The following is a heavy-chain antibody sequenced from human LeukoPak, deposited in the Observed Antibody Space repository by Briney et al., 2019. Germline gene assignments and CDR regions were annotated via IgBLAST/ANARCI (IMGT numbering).Heavy chain of an antibody. J-gene: IGHJ4*02. CDR3: ARGPDDYGDYRARFDY. CDR2: IYSGGST. Sequence: PGGSLRLSCAASGFTVSSNYMSWVRQAPGKGLEWVSVIYSGGSTYYADSVKGRFTISRDNSKNTLYLQMNSLGAEDTAVYYCARGPDDYGDYRARFDYWGQGTLVTVSS. CDR1: GFTVSSNY. D-gene: IGHD4-17*01. V-gene: IGHV3-53*01.